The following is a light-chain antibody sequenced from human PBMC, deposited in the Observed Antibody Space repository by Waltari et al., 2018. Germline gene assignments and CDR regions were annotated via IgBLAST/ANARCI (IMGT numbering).Light chain of an antibody. J-gene: IGLJ1*01. CDR3: CSYTGSSTSYG. Sequence: QSALSQPASLSGSPGQSLTITCTGASTDLARYNLVAWYQHHPNRSPKLIIYEATKRPSGISHRFSGAKPGATASLRISGLQADDEADYYCCSYTGSSTSYGCGGGTKVTVL. CDR2: EAT. CDR1: STDLARYNL. V-gene: IGLV2-23*01.